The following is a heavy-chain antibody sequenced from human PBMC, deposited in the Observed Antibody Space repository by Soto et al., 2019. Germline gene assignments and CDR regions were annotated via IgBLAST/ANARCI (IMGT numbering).Heavy chain of an antibody. D-gene: IGHD4-17*01. CDR1: GGSISRGDYY. J-gene: IGHJ5*02. CDR3: ARVWGDYSCWFDP. V-gene: IGHV4-30-4*01. Sequence: PSETLSLTCTGSGGSISRGDYYCSWIRQPPGKGLEWIGYIYYSGSTYYNPSLKSRVTISVDTSKNQFSLKLSSVTAADTAVYYCARVWGDYSCWFDPWGQGTLVTVSS. CDR2: IYYSGST.